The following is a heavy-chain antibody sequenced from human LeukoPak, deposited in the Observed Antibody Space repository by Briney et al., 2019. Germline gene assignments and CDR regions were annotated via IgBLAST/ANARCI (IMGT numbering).Heavy chain of an antibody. Sequence: GGSLRLSCAGSGFIVSSNYMSWVRQAAGKGLEWVSVIYGSSRTYYADSVKGRFTVSRDNAKNSLYLQLNSLRAEDTAVYYCATRYCTIAACRASSHHCFDDWGKGTTVIVSS. CDR3: ATRYCTIAACRASSHHCFDD. CDR1: GFIVSSNY. CDR2: IYGSSRT. J-gene: IGHJ6*04. V-gene: IGHV3-66*01. D-gene: IGHD2-8*01.